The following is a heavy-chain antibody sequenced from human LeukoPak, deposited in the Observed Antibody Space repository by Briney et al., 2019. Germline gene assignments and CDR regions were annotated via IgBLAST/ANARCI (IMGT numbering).Heavy chain of an antibody. D-gene: IGHD2-21*01. CDR1: GYTSTSYG. J-gene: IGHJ5*02. CDR3: FLTYCDGDCP. CDR2: ISAYNGNT. V-gene: IGHV1-18*01. Sequence: ASVKVSCKASGYTSTSYGISWVRQAPGQGLEWMGWISAYNGNTNYAQKLQGRVTMTTDTSTSTAYMELRSLRSDDTAEYHCFLTYCDGDCPWGQGTLVTVSS.